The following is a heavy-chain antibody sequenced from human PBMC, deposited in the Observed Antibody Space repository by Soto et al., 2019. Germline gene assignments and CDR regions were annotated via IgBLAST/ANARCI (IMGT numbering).Heavy chain of an antibody. D-gene: IGHD4-4*01. CDR2: IRPDGSET. CDR1: GFTFTDFY. J-gene: IGHJ4*02. V-gene: IGHV3-7*03. Sequence: EVQLVQSGGGLVQPGGSLRLSCVGSGFTFTDFYMNWVRQAPGKGLEWVANIRPDGSETNYVESVKGRFTTSRDNAKNPLFLQMNSLSAEDTAVYYCAGWGGHDYNYWGQGILVTVSS. CDR3: AGWGGHDYNY.